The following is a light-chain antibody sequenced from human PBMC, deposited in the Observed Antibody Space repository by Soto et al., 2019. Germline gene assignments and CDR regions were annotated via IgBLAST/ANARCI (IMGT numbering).Light chain of an antibody. CDR3: GSWDSSLSAYV. Sequence: QSVLTQPPSASGTPGQSVNISCSGSSSNIGGNSVSWYQQLPGTAPKLLIYDDNKRPSGIPDRFSGSKSGTSATLGITGFQTGDEADYYCGSWDSSLSAYVFGTGTKVTVL. CDR1: SSNIGGNS. CDR2: DDN. V-gene: IGLV1-51*01. J-gene: IGLJ1*01.